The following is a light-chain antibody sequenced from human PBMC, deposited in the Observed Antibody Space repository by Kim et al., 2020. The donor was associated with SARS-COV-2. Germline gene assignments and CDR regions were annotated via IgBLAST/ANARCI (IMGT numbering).Light chain of an antibody. Sequence: QPVLTQSSSASASLGSSVKLTCTLSSGHSSYIIAWHQQQPGKAPRYLMKLEGSGSYNKGSGVPDRFSGSSSGADRYLTISNLQSEDVADYYCETWDSNTWVFGGGTKLTVL. CDR2: LEGSGSY. CDR3: ETWDSNTWV. CDR1: SGHSSYI. J-gene: IGLJ3*02. V-gene: IGLV4-60*03.